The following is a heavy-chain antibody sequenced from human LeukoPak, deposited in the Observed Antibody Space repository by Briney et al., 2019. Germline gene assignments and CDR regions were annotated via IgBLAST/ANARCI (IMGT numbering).Heavy chain of an antibody. CDR2: ISSRGGST. V-gene: IGHV3-23*01. CDR3: AKEGYSGSQFDY. Sequence: GGSLRLSCAASGFTVSSNYMSWVRQAPGKGLEWVSGISSRGGSTYFADSVKGRFTISRDNSKNTLYVQMNSLRAEDTAVYYCAKEGYSGSQFDYWGQGTLVTVSS. J-gene: IGHJ4*02. CDR1: GFTVSSNY. D-gene: IGHD1-26*01.